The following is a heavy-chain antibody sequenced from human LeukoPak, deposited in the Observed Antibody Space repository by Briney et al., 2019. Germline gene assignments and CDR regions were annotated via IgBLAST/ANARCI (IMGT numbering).Heavy chain of an antibody. CDR2: ISSSSSYI. V-gene: IGHV3-21*03. Sequence: PGGSLRLSCAASGFTFSSYEMNWVRQAPGKGLEWVSSISSSSSYIYYADSVKGRFTISRDNAKNSLYLQMNSLKSEDTAVYYCSTYGSGRKFDYWGQGTLVTVSS. CDR1: GFTFSSYE. D-gene: IGHD3-10*01. CDR3: STYGSGRKFDY. J-gene: IGHJ4*02.